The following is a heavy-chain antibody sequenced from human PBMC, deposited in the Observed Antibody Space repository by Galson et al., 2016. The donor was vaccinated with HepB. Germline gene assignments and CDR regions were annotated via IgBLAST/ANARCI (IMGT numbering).Heavy chain of an antibody. Sequence: SLRLSCAASGFTFSDYYMDWVRQAPGKGLEWVGRSRNKANSYTTEYAASVKGRFTISRDDSKNSLFLQMNSLKTEDTAVYYCAIVVSSGFGHWGQGTLVTVSS. J-gene: IGHJ4*02. V-gene: IGHV3-72*01. CDR3: AIVVSSGFGH. CDR2: SRNKANSYTT. D-gene: IGHD1-26*01. CDR1: GFTFSDYY.